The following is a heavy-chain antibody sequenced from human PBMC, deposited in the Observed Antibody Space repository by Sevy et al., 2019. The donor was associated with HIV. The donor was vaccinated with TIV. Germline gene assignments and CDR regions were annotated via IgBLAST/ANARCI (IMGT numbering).Heavy chain of an antibody. CDR2: IYHTGAA. V-gene: IGHV4-39*01. Sequence: SETLSLTCTVSGGTISSSSYRWGWIRQPPGKGLEWVGSIYHTGAADDNPSLKRRVTMSVDTSKNQFSLQVGSVTAADTAVCYCARWYGNNFDYWGQGALVTVSS. J-gene: IGHJ4*02. CDR3: ARWYGNNFDY. CDR1: GGTISSSSYR. D-gene: IGHD3-10*01.